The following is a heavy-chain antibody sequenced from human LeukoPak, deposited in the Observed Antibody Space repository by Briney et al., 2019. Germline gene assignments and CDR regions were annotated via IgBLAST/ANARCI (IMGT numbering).Heavy chain of an antibody. CDR1: GGYISTSNYY. CDR2: IYYSGST. J-gene: IGHJ4*02. D-gene: IGHD3-16*01. V-gene: IGHV4-39*01. Sequence: SETLSLTCSVSGGYISTSNYYWGWIRQPPGKGLEWIGTIYYSGSTYYNPSLQSRVTISLDTSKNQFSLPVGSVTAVDTATYYCARFFYYDASLPPYWGQGTLVIVSS. CDR3: ARFFYYDASLPPY.